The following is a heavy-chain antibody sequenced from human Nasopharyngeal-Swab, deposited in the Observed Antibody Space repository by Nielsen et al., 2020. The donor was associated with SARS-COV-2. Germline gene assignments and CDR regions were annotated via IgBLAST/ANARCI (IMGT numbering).Heavy chain of an antibody. CDR1: GFTFSSYA. CDR3: AKAPYLRGLDV. V-gene: IGHV3-23*01. D-gene: IGHD2-21*01. J-gene: IGHJ6*02. Sequence: GGSLRLSCAASGFTFSSYAMSWVRQAPGKGLEWVSIISGSGDTTYYADSVKDRFTISRDNSKNILYMQTNSLRVEDTAVYYCAKAPYLRGLDVWGQGTTVTVSS. CDR2: ISGSGDTT.